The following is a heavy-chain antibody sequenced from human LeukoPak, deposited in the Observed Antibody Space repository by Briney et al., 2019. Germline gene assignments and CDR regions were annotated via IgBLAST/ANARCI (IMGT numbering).Heavy chain of an antibody. V-gene: IGHV3-15*01. CDR2: IKSNADGGTP. Sequence: GGSLRLSCAASGFSFMNAWMIWVRQAPGKGLEWVGRIKSNADGGTPDYAAPARGRFTISRDDSKNTLYLQMNSLKTVDTAVYYCTTFYHEYSPYWGRGTLVTVSS. CDR3: TTFYHEYSPY. J-gene: IGHJ4*02. CDR1: GFSFMNAW. D-gene: IGHD2/OR15-2a*01.